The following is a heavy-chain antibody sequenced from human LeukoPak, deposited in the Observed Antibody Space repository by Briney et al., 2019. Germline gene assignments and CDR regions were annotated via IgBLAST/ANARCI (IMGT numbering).Heavy chain of an antibody. J-gene: IGHJ6*02. D-gene: IGHD1-1*01. Sequence: GGSLRLSCAASGFTFSSYAMHWVRQAPGKGPEWVAVISYDGSNKYYADSVKGRFTISRDNSKNTLYLQMNSLRAEDTAVYYCARKLESPLGFYYYYGMDVWGQGTTVTVSS. V-gene: IGHV3-30-3*01. CDR2: ISYDGSNK. CDR3: ARKLESPLGFYYYYGMDV. CDR1: GFTFSSYA.